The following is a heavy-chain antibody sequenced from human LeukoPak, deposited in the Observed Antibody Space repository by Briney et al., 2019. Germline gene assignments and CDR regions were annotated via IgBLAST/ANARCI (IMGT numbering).Heavy chain of an antibody. CDR2: ISSTGGTI. V-gene: IGHV3-48*01. CDR3: ARGYSRAAFDI. J-gene: IGHJ3*02. Sequence: ETLSLTCTVSGGSLNSGRDSWSWVRQSAGKGLEWVSFISSTGGTIYYADSVKGRFTVSRDNGKNSLLLQMNSLRAEDTALYYCARGYSRAAFDIWGQGTVVAVSS. CDR1: GGSLNSGRDS. D-gene: IGHD2-15*01.